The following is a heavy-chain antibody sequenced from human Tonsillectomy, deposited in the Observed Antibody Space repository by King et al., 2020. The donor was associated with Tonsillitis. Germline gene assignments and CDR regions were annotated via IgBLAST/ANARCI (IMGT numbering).Heavy chain of an antibody. Sequence: VQLVESGGGLVQPGGSLRLSCAASGFTVSSNYMSWVRQAPGKGLEWVSVIYRGGSTSYADSVKGRFTISRDNSQNTLYLQMNSLSAEDTAVYYCASLKSGSYLDYWGQGTLVTVSS. J-gene: IGHJ4*02. CDR3: ASLKSGSYLDY. CDR1: GFTVSSNY. V-gene: IGHV3-66*01. D-gene: IGHD1-26*01. CDR2: IYRGGST.